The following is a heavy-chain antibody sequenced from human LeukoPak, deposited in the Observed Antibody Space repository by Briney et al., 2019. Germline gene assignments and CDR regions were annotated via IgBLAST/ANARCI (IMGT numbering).Heavy chain of an antibody. V-gene: IGHV4-59*01. Sequence: PSETLSLTCTVSGGSISSYYWSWIRQPPGKGLEWIGYIYYSGSTNHNPSLKSRVTISVDTSKNQFSLKLSSVTAADTAVYYCARVSHEYFDYWGQGTLVTVSS. CDR1: GGSISSYY. J-gene: IGHJ4*02. CDR3: ARVSHEYFDY. CDR2: IYYSGST.